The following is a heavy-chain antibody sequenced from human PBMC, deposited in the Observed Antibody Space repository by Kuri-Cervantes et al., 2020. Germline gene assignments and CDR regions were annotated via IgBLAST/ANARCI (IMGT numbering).Heavy chain of an antibody. D-gene: IGHD3-22*01. V-gene: IGHV4-4*07. J-gene: IGHJ6*03. CDR2: IYTSGST. Sequence: SETLSLTCTVSGDPISSYYWSWIRQPAGKGLEWIGRIYTSGSTNYNPSLKSRVTISVDKSKNQFSLKLSSVTAADTAVYYCARTYYYDSSNYYYYINVWGKGTTVTVSS. CDR1: GDPISSYY. CDR3: ARTYYYDSSNYYYYINV.